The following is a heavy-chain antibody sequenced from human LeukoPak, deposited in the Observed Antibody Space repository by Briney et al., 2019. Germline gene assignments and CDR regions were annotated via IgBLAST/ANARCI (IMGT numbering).Heavy chain of an antibody. J-gene: IGHJ6*03. CDR2: INHSGST. CDR1: GGSFSGYY. Sequence: SETLSLTCAVYGGSFSGYYWSWIRQPPGKGLEWIGEINHSGSTNYNPSLKSRVTISVDTSKNQFSLKLSSVTAADTAVYYCARGSGRVGNYYYMDVWGKGTTVTISS. D-gene: IGHD3-10*01. V-gene: IGHV4-34*01. CDR3: ARGSGRVGNYYYMDV.